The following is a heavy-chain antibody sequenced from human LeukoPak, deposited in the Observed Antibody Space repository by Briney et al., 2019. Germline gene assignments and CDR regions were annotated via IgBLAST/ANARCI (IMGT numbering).Heavy chain of an antibody. D-gene: IGHD3-9*01. V-gene: IGHV4-4*07. Sequence: SETLSLTCTDSGGSISSYYWSWIRQPAGKGLEWIGRIYTSGSTNYNPSLKSRVTMSVDTSKNQFSLKLSSVTAADTAVYYCARVIKERYFDWLLTFDYWGQGTLVTVSS. CDR3: ARVIKERYFDWLLTFDY. CDR1: GGSISSYY. J-gene: IGHJ4*02. CDR2: IYTSGST.